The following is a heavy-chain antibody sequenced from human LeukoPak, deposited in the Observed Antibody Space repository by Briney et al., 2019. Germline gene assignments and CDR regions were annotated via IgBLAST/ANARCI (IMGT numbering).Heavy chain of an antibody. Sequence: ASVKVSCKASGGTFSSYAISWVRQAPGQGLEWMGGIIPIFGTANCAQKFQGRVTITTDESTSTAYMELSSLRSEDTAVYYCARAHYYGSGSYRYYFDYWGQGTLVTVSS. J-gene: IGHJ4*02. CDR3: ARAHYYGSGSYRYYFDY. CDR2: IIPIFGTA. CDR1: GGTFSSYA. D-gene: IGHD3-10*01. V-gene: IGHV1-69*05.